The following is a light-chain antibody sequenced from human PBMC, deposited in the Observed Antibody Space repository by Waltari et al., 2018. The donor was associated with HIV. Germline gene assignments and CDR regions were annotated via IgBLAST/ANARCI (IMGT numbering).Light chain of an antibody. J-gene: IGLJ3*02. Sequence: QSALTQPASVSGSPGQSITISCTGTSSYVAGYNYVPWYPQHPGKAPKLMIYEVSNRPSGVSSRFSGSKSGNTASLTISGLQAEDEADYYCSSYTSSTFWVFGGGTKLTVL. CDR3: SSYTSSTFWV. CDR2: EVS. V-gene: IGLV2-14*01. CDR1: SSYVAGYNY.